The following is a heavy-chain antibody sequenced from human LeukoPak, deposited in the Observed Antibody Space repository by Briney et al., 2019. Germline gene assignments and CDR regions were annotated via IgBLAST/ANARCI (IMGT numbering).Heavy chain of an antibody. CDR2: IKQDGSEK. CDR1: GXTFSSYW. J-gene: IGHJ6*02. D-gene: IGHD6-6*01. CDR3: ARDPYSSTWSYGMDV. Sequence: GGSLRLSCAASGXTFSSYWVSWVRQAPGKGLEWVANIKQDGSEKVYVDSVKGRFAISRDNAKNSLFLQMDALRAEDTAVYYCARDPYSSTWSYGMDVWGQGTTVSVSS. V-gene: IGHV3-7*05.